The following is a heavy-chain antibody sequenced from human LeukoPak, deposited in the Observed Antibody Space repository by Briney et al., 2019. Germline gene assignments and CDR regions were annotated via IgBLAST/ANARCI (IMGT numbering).Heavy chain of an antibody. J-gene: IGHJ4*02. Sequence: PSETLSLTCAVYGGSFSGYYWSWIRQPPGKGLEWIGEINHSGSTNYNPSLKSRVTIPVDTSKNQFSLKLSSVTAADTAVYYCATTRSSGLDYWGQGTLVTVSS. CDR2: INHSGST. CDR1: GGSFSGYY. D-gene: IGHD3-22*01. V-gene: IGHV4-34*01. CDR3: ATTRSSGLDY.